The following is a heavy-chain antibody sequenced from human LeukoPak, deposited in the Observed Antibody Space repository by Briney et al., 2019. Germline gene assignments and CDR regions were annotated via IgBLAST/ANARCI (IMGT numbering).Heavy chain of an antibody. CDR2: IYYSGST. V-gene: IGHV4-39*07. J-gene: IGHJ6*03. CDR3: ARVLLWFGEYYYMDV. D-gene: IGHD3-10*01. Sequence: SETLSLTCAVYGGSFSSYYWGWIRQPPGKGLEWIGSIYYSGSTYYNPSLKSRVTISVDTSKNQFSLKLSSVTAADTAVYYCARVLLWFGEYYYMDVWGKGTTVTVSS. CDR1: GGSFSSYY.